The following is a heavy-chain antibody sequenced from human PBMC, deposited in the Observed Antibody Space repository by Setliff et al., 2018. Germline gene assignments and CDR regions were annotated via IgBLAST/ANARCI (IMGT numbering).Heavy chain of an antibody. J-gene: IGHJ4*02. Sequence: SETLSLTCTVSGGSISSGTNYWSWIRQPAGRGLEWIGHTFTRGSTNYNPSLKTRVTISVDTSKNQFSLKLSSVTAADTAVYYCARLFLFSGSEIYNYFDSWGQGILVTVSS. CDR3: ARLFLFSGSEIYNYFDS. V-gene: IGHV4-61*09. CDR1: GGSISSGTNY. CDR2: TFTRGST. D-gene: IGHD3-10*01.